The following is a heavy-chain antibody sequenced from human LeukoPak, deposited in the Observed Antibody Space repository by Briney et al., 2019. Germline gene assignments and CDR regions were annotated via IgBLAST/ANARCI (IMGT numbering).Heavy chain of an antibody. J-gene: IGHJ4*02. CDR1: GGSISSYY. CDR2: IYYSGST. D-gene: IGHD3-10*01. V-gene: IGHV4-59*08. Sequence: SETLSLTCTVSGGSISSYYWSWIRQPPGKGLEWIGYIYYSGSTNYNPSLKSRVTISVDTSKNQFSLKLSSVTAADTAVYYCARGDTMVRGVILHLDYWGQGTLVTVSS. CDR3: ARGDTMVRGVILHLDY.